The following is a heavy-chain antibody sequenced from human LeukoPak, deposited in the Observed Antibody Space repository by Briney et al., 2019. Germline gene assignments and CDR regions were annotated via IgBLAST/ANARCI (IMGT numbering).Heavy chain of an antibody. J-gene: IGHJ4*02. CDR2: INSDGSST. Sequence: GGSLRLSCAASGFTFSSYWMHWVRQAPGKGLVWVSRINSDGSSTSYADSVKGRFTISRDNAKNTLYLQMNSLRAEDTAVYYCARNTYSYGSPYFDYWGQGTLVTASS. CDR3: ARNTYSYGSPYFDY. D-gene: IGHD5-18*01. CDR1: GFTFSSYW. V-gene: IGHV3-74*01.